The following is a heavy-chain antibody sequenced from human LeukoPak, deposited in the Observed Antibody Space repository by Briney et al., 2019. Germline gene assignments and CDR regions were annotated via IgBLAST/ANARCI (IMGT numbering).Heavy chain of an antibody. CDR2: IIPILGTA. CDR3: ARRYCSSTSCYGPFDY. D-gene: IGHD2-2*01. CDR1: GGTFSSYA. Sequence: SVKVSCKASGGTFSSYAISWVRQAPGQGLEWMGGIIPILGTADYAQKFQGRVTITADESTSTAYMELSSLRSEDTAVYYCARRYCSSTSCYGPFDYWGQGTLVTVSS. V-gene: IGHV1-69*13. J-gene: IGHJ4*02.